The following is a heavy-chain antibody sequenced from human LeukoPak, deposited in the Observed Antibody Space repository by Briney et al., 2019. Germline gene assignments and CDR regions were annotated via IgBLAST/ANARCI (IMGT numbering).Heavy chain of an antibody. CDR3: ARDKIVGATNFDY. Sequence: GGSLRLSCAASGFTFSNYWMSWVRQAPGKGLEWVANIKQDGSEKYYVDSVEGRFTISRDNAKNSLYLQMNSLRAEDTAVYYCARDKIVGATNFDYWGQGTLVTVSS. J-gene: IGHJ4*02. V-gene: IGHV3-7*01. D-gene: IGHD1-26*01. CDR1: GFTFSNYW. CDR2: IKQDGSEK.